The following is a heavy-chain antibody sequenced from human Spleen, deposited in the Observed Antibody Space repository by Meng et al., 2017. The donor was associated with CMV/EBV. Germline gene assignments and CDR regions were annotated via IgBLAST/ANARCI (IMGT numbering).Heavy chain of an antibody. Sequence: GESLKISCAASGFTFSDYYMTWIRQAPGKGLEWVSYISSSGSITKYLDSVKGRFTISRDNAKNSLYLQMNSLRAEDTAVYYCARGPSLHLDYWGQGTLVTVSS. CDR2: ISSSGSIT. D-gene: IGHD6-6*01. CDR1: GFTFSDYY. V-gene: IGHV3-11*06. J-gene: IGHJ4*02. CDR3: ARGPSLHLDY.